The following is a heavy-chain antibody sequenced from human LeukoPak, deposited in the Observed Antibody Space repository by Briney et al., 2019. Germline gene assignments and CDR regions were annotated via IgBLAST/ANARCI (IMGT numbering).Heavy chain of an antibody. J-gene: IGHJ5*02. Sequence: ASVKVSCKASGYTFTSYYMHWVRQAPGQGLEWMGIINPSGGSTSYAQKFQGSVTMTRDTSTSTVYMELSSLRSEDTAVYYCARDLFSRVTTNWFDPWGQGTLVTVSS. CDR1: GYTFTSYY. CDR3: ARDLFSRVTTNWFDP. D-gene: IGHD4-17*01. CDR2: INPSGGST. V-gene: IGHV1-46*01.